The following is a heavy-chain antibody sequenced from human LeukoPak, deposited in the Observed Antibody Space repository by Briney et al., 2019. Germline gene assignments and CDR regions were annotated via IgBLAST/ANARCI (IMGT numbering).Heavy chain of an antibody. CDR1: GFTFSSHA. CDR3: AKDPYGTRYFDY. J-gene: IGHJ4*02. V-gene: IGHV3-23*01. D-gene: IGHD2-2*01. CDR2: LSGSGYNT. Sequence: VGTLRLSCAASGFTFSSHALSWVRQAPGKGLEWVSSLSGSGYNTYYADSVKGRFTISRDNYKNTVYLQMNSLRAEDTAVYYCAKDPYGTRYFDYWGQGTLVTVSS.